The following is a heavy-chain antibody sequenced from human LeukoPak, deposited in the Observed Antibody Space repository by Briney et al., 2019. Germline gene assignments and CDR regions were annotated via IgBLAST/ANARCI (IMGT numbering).Heavy chain of an antibody. V-gene: IGHV4-59*01. J-gene: IGHJ4*02. CDR3: ARRSSSWYDFDY. CDR2: IYYSGST. D-gene: IGHD6-13*01. CDR1: GGSISSYY. Sequence: SETLSLTCTVSGGSISSYYWSWVRQPPGKGLEWMGYIYYSGSTNYHPSLKSRVTISVDPSKNQFPLKLSSVTAADTAVYYCARRSSSWYDFDYWGQGTLVTVSS.